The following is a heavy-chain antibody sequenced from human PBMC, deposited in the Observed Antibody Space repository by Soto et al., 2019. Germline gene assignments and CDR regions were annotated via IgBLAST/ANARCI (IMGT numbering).Heavy chain of an antibody. D-gene: IGHD1-1*01. CDR3: ARDGAEMMGTNYYYYYGMDV. CDR1: GFTFSSYS. Sequence: EVQLVESGGGLVKPGGSLRLSCAASGFTFSSYSMNWVRQAPGKGLEWVSSISSSSSYIYYADSVKGRFTISRDNAKNSLYLQMNSLGAEDTAVYYCARDGAEMMGTNYYYYYGMDVWGQGTTVTVSS. V-gene: IGHV3-21*01. J-gene: IGHJ6*02. CDR2: ISSSSSYI.